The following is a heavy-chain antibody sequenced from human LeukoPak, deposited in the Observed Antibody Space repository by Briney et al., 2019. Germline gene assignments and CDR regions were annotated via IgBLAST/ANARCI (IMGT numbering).Heavy chain of an antibody. D-gene: IGHD5-18*01. CDR3: ARSGYSNADDY. CDR2: IIPIFGTA. J-gene: IGHJ4*02. Sequence: GASVTVSCKASGGTLRSYAISWVRQAPGQGLEWMGGIIPIFGTANYAQKFQGRVTITTDESTSTVYMELSSLRSEDTAVYYCARSGYSNADDYWGQGTLVTVSS. V-gene: IGHV1-69*05. CDR1: GGTLRSYA.